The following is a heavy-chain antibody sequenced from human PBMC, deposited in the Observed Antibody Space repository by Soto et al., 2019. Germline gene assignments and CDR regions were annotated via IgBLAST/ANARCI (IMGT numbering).Heavy chain of an antibody. CDR2: IYNSGST. V-gene: IGHV4-4*07. CDR1: GGSISSYY. J-gene: IGHJ5*02. D-gene: IGHD3-22*01. CDR3: ARDGSPDNYYDSSGYYYAWFDP. Sequence: SETLSLTCTVSGGSISSYYWIWTRQPAGKGLEWIGRIYNSGSTKYNPSLKSRVSMSVDTSKNQFSLKLSSVTAADTAVYYCARDGSPDNYYDSSGYYYAWFDPWGQGTLVTVSS.